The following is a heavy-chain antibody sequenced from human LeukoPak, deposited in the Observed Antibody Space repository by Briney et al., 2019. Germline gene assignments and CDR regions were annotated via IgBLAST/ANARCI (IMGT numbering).Heavy chain of an antibody. D-gene: IGHD2-15*01. V-gene: IGHV3-64*01. CDR1: GFTFGAYA. CDR3: ARGGGYCSDGDCYGIDF. CDR2: MSSNGGST. Sequence: GGSLRLSCAASGFTFGAYAMHWVRQAPGKGLEYVSTMSSNGGSTSYANSVKGRFTISRDNSKNTLYLQMGSLRAEDMAVYYCARGGGYCSDGDCYGIDFWGQGTLVTVSS. J-gene: IGHJ4*02.